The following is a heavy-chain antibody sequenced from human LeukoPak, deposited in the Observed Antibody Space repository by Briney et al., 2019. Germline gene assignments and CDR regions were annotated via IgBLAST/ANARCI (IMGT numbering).Heavy chain of an antibody. CDR3: ARLAGPRPGTYYFDF. J-gene: IGHJ4*02. Sequence: KPGGSLRLSCAASGFTFSSYSMNWVRQAPGKGLEWVSSISSSSSYIYYADSVKGRFTISRDNAKNSLYLQMNNLRADDTAVYYCARLAGPRPGTYYFDFWGQGVQVTVSS. V-gene: IGHV3-21*01. D-gene: IGHD6-19*01. CDR2: ISSSSSYI. CDR1: GFTFSSYS.